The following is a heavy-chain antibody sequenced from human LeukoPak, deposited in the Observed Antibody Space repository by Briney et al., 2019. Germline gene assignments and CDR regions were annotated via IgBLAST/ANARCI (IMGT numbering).Heavy chain of an antibody. Sequence: GGSLGLSCAASGFTFSNFWMHWVRQAPGKGLVWVALIYGDGSFTRYADSVKGRFTISRDNAKNTVYLQMNSLRAEDTAVYYCAKDKSFVGVSRSAFDIWGQGTMVTVSS. V-gene: IGHV3-74*01. CDR3: AKDKSFVGVSRSAFDI. D-gene: IGHD3-16*01. J-gene: IGHJ3*02. CDR1: GFTFSNFW. CDR2: IYGDGSFT.